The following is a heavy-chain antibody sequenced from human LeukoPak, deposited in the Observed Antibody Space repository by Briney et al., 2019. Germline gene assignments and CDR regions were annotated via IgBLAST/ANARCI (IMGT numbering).Heavy chain of an antibody. V-gene: IGHV4-34*01. J-gene: IGHJ3*02. CDR3: ARLRSTSHDAFDI. D-gene: IGHD2-2*01. CDR1: GGSFSNYY. CDR2: TDPSGST. Sequence: PSETLSLTCAVYGGSFSNYYWSWIRQPPGKGLEWIGETDPSGSTNYSPSLKSRVTISVDTSKNQFFLNLSSVTAADTAVYYCARLRSTSHDAFDIWGQGTMVTVSS.